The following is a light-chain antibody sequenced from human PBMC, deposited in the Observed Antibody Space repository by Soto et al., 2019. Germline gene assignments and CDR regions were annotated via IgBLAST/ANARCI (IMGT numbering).Light chain of an antibody. V-gene: IGLV2-14*03. J-gene: IGLJ1*01. CDR1: SSDIGGHNF. Sequence: QSVLTQPASVSGSPGQSITISCTGTSSDIGGHNFVSWYQHHPGKAPKLMIFDVNNRPSGVSNRFSGSKSANTASLTISGLQAEDEADYYCSSYTSSSTPYVLGYGTKVTVL. CDR2: DVN. CDR3: SSYTSSSTPYV.